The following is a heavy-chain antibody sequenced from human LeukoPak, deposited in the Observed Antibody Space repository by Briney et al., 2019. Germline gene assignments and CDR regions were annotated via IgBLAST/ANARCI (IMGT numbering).Heavy chain of an antibody. D-gene: IGHD3-3*01. CDR3: ASSGVVMEWFDP. J-gene: IGHJ5*02. V-gene: IGHV3-7*01. CDR2: TKQDGSEK. Sequence: GGPLRLSCAASGFSFSSYWMSWVRQAPGKGLEWVANTKQDGSEKYYANSVKGRFTISRDNAKNSLYLQMNSLRAEDTAVYYCASSGVVMEWFDPWGQGTLVTVSS. CDR1: GFSFSSYW.